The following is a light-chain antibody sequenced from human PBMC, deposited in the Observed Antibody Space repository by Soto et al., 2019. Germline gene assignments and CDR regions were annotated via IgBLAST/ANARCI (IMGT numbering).Light chain of an antibody. J-gene: IGKJ1*01. CDR2: DAS. CDR3: QQYSNWPSWT. V-gene: IGKV3-11*01. CDR1: QSVSSY. Sequence: EIVLTQTTATLSWSPRESATLSCRASQSVSSYLAWYQQKPGQAPRLLIYDASNRATGIPARFSGSGSGTDFTLTISSLQSEDFAVYYCQQYSNWPSWTFGQGTKVDIK.